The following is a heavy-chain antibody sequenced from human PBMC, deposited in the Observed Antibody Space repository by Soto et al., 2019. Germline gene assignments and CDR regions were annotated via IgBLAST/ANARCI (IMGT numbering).Heavy chain of an antibody. CDR1: GFTFSSYE. CDR3: AIEYSDCSS. Sequence: EVQLVESGGGLVQPGGSLRLACAASGFTFSSYEMNWVLQAPGKGLAWVSYISSSGSTIYYSDSVKGRFTIARYNDKNSLYRHTNSLRDEDTAVYYCAIEYSDCSSWRQGPLVTVSA. CDR2: ISSSGSTI. J-gene: IGHJ4*02. V-gene: IGHV3-48*03. D-gene: IGHD5-18*01.